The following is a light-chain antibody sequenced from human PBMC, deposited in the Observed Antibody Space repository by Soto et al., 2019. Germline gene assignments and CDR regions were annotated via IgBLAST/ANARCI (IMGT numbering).Light chain of an antibody. CDR1: SSDVGLYNS. CDR2: DVS. J-gene: IGLJ3*02. Sequence: QSALTQPASVSGSPGQSITISCTGTSSDVGLYNSVSWYQQHPGQAPKLVISDVSSRPSGTSNRFSGSKSGNTASLAISGLQAEDEANYYCGSYTPGSRLFGGGTKLTVL. CDR3: GSYTPGSRL. V-gene: IGLV2-14*01.